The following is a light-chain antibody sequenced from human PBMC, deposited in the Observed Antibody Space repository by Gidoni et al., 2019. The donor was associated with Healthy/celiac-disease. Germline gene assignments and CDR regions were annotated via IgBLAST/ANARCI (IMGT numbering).Light chain of an antibody. CDR2: AAS. CDR1: QGISSY. V-gene: IGKV1-8*01. CDR3: QQYYSYPSIT. J-gene: IGKJ5*01. Sequence: AIRMTQSPSSFSASTGDRVTITCRASQGISSYLAWYQQKPGKAPKLLIYAASTLQSGVPSRFSGSGSGTDFTLTISCLQSEDFATYYCQQYYSYPSITFXQXTRLEIK.